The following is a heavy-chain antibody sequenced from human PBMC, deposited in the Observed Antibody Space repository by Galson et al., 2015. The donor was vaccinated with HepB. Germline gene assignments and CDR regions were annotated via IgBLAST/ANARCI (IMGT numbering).Heavy chain of an antibody. J-gene: IGHJ6*03. CDR2: IYYSGST. D-gene: IGHD6-6*01. Sequence: LSLTCTVSGGSISSGDYYWSWIRQPPGKGLEWIGYIYYSGSTYYNPSLKSRVTISVDTSKNQFSLKLSSVTAPDTAVYYCARVGVIAAPSANYYYYYYMDVWGKGTTVTVSS. CDR1: GGSISSGDYY. CDR3: ARVGVIAAPSANYYYYYYMDV. V-gene: IGHV4-30-4*01.